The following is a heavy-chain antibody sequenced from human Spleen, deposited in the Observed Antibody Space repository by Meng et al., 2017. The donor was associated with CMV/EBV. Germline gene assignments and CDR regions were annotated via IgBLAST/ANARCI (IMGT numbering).Heavy chain of an antibody. CDR1: GGSIRSHY. CDR3: ARVGPIVVVPALDAFDI. J-gene: IGHJ3*02. V-gene: IGHV4-59*11. D-gene: IGHD2-2*01. Sequence: SETLSLTCTVSGGSIRSHYWSWIRQPPGKGLEWIGYIYYSGSTSYNPSLKSRLIISVDTSKNQFSLKLTSVTAADTAVYYCARVGPIVVVPALDAFDIWGQGTMVTVS. CDR2: IYYSGST.